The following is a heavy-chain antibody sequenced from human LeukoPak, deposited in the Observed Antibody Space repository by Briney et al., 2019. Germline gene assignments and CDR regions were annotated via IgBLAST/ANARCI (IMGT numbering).Heavy chain of an antibody. D-gene: IGHD3-9*01. J-gene: IGHJ4*02. Sequence: SETLSLTCTVSGGSISSYYWSWIRQPPGKGLEWIGYIYYSGSTNYNPSLKSRVTISVDTSKNQFSLKLSSVTAADTAVYYCARHRFLTGYYILDYWGQGTLVTVSS. V-gene: IGHV4-59*08. CDR2: IYYSGST. CDR1: GGSISSYY. CDR3: ARHRFLTGYYILDY.